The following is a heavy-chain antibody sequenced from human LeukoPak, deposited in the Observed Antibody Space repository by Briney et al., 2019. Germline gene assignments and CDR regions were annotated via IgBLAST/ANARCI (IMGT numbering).Heavy chain of an antibody. CDR2: IYYSGST. CDR3: AIDSSGWFDAFDI. D-gene: IGHD6-19*01. V-gene: IGHV4-59*12. Sequence: SETLSLTCTVSGGSISSYYWSWIRQPPGKGLEWIGYIYYSGSTNYNPSLKSRVTISVDTSKNQFSLKLSSVTAADTAVYYCAIDSSGWFDAFDIWGQGTMVTVSS. CDR1: GGSISSYY. J-gene: IGHJ3*02.